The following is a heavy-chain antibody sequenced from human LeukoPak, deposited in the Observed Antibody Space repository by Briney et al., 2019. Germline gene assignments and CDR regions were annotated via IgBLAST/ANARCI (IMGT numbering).Heavy chain of an antibody. V-gene: IGHV4-39*01. Sequence: GSLRLSCAASGFTFSSYSMNWVRQPPGKGLEWIGSIYYSGSTYYNPSLTSRVTISVDTSNNQFSLKLSSVTAADTAVYYCARLDYGGHYFDYWGQGTLVTVSS. CDR3: ARLDYGGHYFDY. D-gene: IGHD4-17*01. J-gene: IGHJ4*02. CDR1: GFTFSSYSMN. CDR2: IYYSGST.